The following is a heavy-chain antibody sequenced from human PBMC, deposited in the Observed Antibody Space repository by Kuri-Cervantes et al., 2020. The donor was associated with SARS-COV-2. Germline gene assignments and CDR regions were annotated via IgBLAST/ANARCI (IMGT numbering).Heavy chain of an antibody. V-gene: IGHV4-4*07. CDR1: GGSISSYY. Sequence: SETLSLTCTVSGGSISSYYWSWIRQPAGKGLEWMGRIYTSGSTNYNPSLKSRVTMSVDTSKNQFSLKLSSVTAADTAVYYCARSFMVASYFDYWGQGILVTVSS. J-gene: IGHJ4*02. CDR2: IYTSGST. CDR3: ARSFMVASYFDY. D-gene: IGHD5-12*01.